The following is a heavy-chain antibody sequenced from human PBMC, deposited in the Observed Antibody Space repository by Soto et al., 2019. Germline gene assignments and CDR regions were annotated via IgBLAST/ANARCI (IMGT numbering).Heavy chain of an antibody. CDR1: GDTFTEYY. V-gene: IGHV1-46*01. J-gene: IGHJ4*02. CDR3: ARGGHVVVVTAALDY. CDR2: VNPSGGHT. D-gene: IGHD2-21*02. Sequence: QVQLMQSGAEVKKPGASVKVSCKASGDTFTEYYIHWVRQAPGQGLEWMGTVNPSGGHTTYAQHFLGRVTMTRDTSTSTLYMELTSLPSDDTAIYYCARGGHVVVVTAALDYWGQGTLVTVSS.